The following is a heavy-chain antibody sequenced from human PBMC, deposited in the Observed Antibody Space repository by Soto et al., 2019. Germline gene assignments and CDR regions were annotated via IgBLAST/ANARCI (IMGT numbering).Heavy chain of an antibody. J-gene: IGHJ6*02. CDR2: IYYSGST. D-gene: IGHD3-22*01. Sequence: SETLSLTCTVSGGSIRSSNYYWGWIRQPPGKGLEWIGSIYYSGSTYYNPSLKRRVTIYVERSKNQFSMKLSSGTAADTAVYDCARQGYYDSSVYLRYVMDVWGQGTTVTVSS. CDR1: GGSIRSSNYY. CDR3: ARQGYYDSSVYLRYVMDV. V-gene: IGHV4-39*01.